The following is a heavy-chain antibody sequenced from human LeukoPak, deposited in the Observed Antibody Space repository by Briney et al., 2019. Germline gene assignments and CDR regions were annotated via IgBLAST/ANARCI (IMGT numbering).Heavy chain of an antibody. Sequence: ASVKVSCKASGYTFTIYNINWVRQATGQGLEWMGWTNPNSGDTGYVQKFQGRVTMTRSTSISTAYMELTSLRSEDTAIYYCARGGFGSGSHFDHWGQGTLVTVSS. CDR2: TNPNSGDT. J-gene: IGHJ4*02. CDR3: ARGGFGSGSHFDH. V-gene: IGHV1-8*01. CDR1: GYTFTIYN. D-gene: IGHD3-10*01.